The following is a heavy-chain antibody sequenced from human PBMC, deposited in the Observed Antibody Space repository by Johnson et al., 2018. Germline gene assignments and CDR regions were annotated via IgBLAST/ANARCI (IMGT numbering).Heavy chain of an antibody. D-gene: IGHD5-12*01. Sequence: QVQLVQSGGGVVQPGRSLRLSCAASGFSFKTYAMYWVRQAPGRGLEWVALISFDGTNKFYAESVRGRFTISRDNSQHMVFLEMNRLTTYDTAVYHCARMTGAYSGYERAPFDNWGQGTPVTVSS. CDR1: GFSFKTYA. J-gene: IGHJ4*02. V-gene: IGHV3-30-3*01. CDR3: ARMTGAYSGYERAPFDN. CDR2: ISFDGTNK.